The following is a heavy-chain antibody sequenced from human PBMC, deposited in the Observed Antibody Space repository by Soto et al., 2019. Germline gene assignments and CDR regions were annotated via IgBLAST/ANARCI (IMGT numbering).Heavy chain of an antibody. CDR2: ISGSGGST. V-gene: IGHV3-23*01. CDR3: AKLLWLGETADAFDI. D-gene: IGHD3-10*01. J-gene: IGHJ3*02. Sequence: GGSLRLSCAASGFTFSSYAMSWVRQAPGKGLEWVSAISGSGGSTYYADSVKGRFTISRDNSKNTLYLQMISLRAEDTAVYYCAKLLWLGETADAFDIWGQGTMVTVSS. CDR1: GFTFSSYA.